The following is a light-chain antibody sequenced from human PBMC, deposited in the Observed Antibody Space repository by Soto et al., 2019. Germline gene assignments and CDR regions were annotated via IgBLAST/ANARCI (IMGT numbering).Light chain of an antibody. J-gene: IGLJ2*01. CDR1: KLGDKY. CDR3: QAWDSSTVI. CDR2: QDT. Sequence: SYELTQPPSVSVSPGQTASITCSGDKLGDKYVCWYQQKPGQSPVLVIYQDTKRPSGIPERFSGSNSGNTATLTISGTQAMDDADYYCQAWDSSTVIFGGGTKVTVL. V-gene: IGLV3-1*01.